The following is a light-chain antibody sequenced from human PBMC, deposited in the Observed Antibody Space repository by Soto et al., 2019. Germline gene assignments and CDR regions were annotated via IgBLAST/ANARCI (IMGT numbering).Light chain of an antibody. Sequence: DIQMTQSPSTLSASVGDRVTITCRASQSISSWLAWYQQKPGKAPKLLIYKASSLESRVPSRFSGSGSGTEFTLTISSLQSDDFATYYCQQYNSYPWTFGQGTKVEIK. J-gene: IGKJ1*01. CDR1: QSISSW. CDR3: QQYNSYPWT. V-gene: IGKV1-5*03. CDR2: KAS.